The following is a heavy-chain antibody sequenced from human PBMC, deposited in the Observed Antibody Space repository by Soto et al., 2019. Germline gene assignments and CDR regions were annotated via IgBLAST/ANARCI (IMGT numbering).Heavy chain of an antibody. Sequence: PSEDVSLTCTVSGGSISTGDYYWSCIRQPPGKGIEWIGYIYYSGRTYYNPSLKSRVTVSVDTSKNQFSLKLSSVTAADTAVYYCARDRYYYDSSGYRGGSSYGMDVWGQGTTVTVSS. J-gene: IGHJ6*02. D-gene: IGHD3-22*01. CDR1: GGSISTGDYY. CDR2: IYYSGRT. V-gene: IGHV4-30-4*01. CDR3: ARDRYYYDSSGYRGGSSYGMDV.